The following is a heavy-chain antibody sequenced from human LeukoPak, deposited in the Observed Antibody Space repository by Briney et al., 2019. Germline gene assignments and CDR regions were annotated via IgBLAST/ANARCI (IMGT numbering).Heavy chain of an antibody. D-gene: IGHD3-10*01. CDR3: ARSGTAFSFYYYYYMDV. CDR1: GDSISPNY. CDR2: IFYTGNT. J-gene: IGHJ6*03. Sequence: SETLSLTCTVSGDSISPNYWSWTRQPPGKGLEWIGYIFYTGNTNYNPSLKSRVTISLDTSKNQFSLKLTSVTAADTAVYYCARSGTAFSFYYYYYMDVWGKGTTVTVSS. V-gene: IGHV4-59*01.